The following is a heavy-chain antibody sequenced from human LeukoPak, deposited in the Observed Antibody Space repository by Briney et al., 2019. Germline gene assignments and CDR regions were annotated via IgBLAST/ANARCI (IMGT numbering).Heavy chain of an antibody. Sequence: GGSLRLSCAASGFSFSSYAMHWVRQAPGKGLEYVSAINNNGGSTYYANSVKGRFTISRDNSKNTLYLQMNSLRAEDTAVYYCARGYYDFWSGYPTYFDYWGQGTLVTVSS. V-gene: IGHV3-64*01. CDR1: GFSFSSYA. J-gene: IGHJ4*02. CDR3: ARGYYDFWSGYPTYFDY. D-gene: IGHD3-3*01. CDR2: INNNGGST.